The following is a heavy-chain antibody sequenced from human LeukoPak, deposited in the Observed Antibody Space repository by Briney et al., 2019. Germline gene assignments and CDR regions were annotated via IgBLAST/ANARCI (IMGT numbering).Heavy chain of an antibody. D-gene: IGHD2-15*01. CDR2: IKQDGSEK. V-gene: IGHV3-7*01. CDR1: GFTFSSYW. J-gene: IGHJ4*02. Sequence: GGSLRLSCAASGFTFSSYWLSWVRQAPGQGLEWVANIKQDGSEKYYVDSVRGRFTISRDNAKNSLYLQMNSLRAEDTAVYYCAREWGGYCSGGSCYSFDYWGEGTLVTVSS. CDR3: AREWGGYCSGGSCYSFDY.